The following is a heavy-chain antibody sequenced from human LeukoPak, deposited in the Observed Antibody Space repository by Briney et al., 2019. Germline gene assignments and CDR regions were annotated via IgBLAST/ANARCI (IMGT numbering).Heavy chain of an antibody. CDR3: AKERYSSSSLFAITPFDY. CDR2: IQYDGSNE. CDR1: GFTFSSYG. V-gene: IGHV3-30*02. J-gene: IGHJ4*02. Sequence: SGGSLRLSCTASGFTFSSYGMHWVRQAPGKGLEWVAIIQYDGSNEYYVDSVQGRFTISRDNSKNTLYLQMNSLRTEDTAVYYCAKERYSSSSLFAITPFDYWGQGTLVTVSS. D-gene: IGHD6-13*01.